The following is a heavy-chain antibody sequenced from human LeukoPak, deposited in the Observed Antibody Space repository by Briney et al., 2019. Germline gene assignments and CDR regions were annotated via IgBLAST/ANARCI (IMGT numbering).Heavy chain of an antibody. Sequence: GSLRLSCAASGFIFTNYFMSWVRQAPGKGLEWVASIKHDGSEKYYVDSVRGRFTISRDNTMNSLYLQMSSLRAEDTAVYYCATDRGWRTSGYYLCYFEYWGQGTQVTYSS. CDR3: ATDRGWRTSGYYLCYFEY. J-gene: IGHJ4*02. V-gene: IGHV3-7*01. CDR2: IKHDGSEK. CDR1: GFIFTNYF. D-gene: IGHD3-3*01.